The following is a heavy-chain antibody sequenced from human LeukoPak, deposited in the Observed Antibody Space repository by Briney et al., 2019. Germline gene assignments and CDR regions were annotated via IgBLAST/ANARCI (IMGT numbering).Heavy chain of an antibody. D-gene: IGHD3-22*01. Sequence: ASVTVSCKASGYTFTGYYMHWVRQAPGQGLEWMGWINPNSGGANYAQKFQGRVTMTRDTSISTAYMELSRLRSDDTAVYYCARDRPPYYDSSGMGAFDIWGQGTMVTVSS. J-gene: IGHJ3*02. CDR2: INPNSGGA. CDR1: GYTFTGYY. V-gene: IGHV1-2*02. CDR3: ARDRPPYYDSSGMGAFDI.